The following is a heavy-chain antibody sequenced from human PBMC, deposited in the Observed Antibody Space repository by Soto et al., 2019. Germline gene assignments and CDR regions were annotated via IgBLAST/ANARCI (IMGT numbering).Heavy chain of an antibody. CDR2: VSAYSSNT. CDR3: ARGNWNSGYFDGMDV. V-gene: IGHV1-18*01. J-gene: IGHJ6*02. Sequence: QVHLVQSGGEVRKPGASVKVSCEASGYRFSSYSISWVRQVPGQGLEWMGWVSAYSSNTNSAQKFHGRVTLTMDTSSSKVYMELRGLTSDDTAVYYCARGNWNSGYFDGMDVWGHGTTVIVSS. D-gene: IGHD6-25*01. CDR1: GYRFSSYS.